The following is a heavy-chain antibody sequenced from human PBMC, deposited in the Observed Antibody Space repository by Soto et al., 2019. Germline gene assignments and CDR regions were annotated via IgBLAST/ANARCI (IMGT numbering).Heavy chain of an antibody. CDR3: ASHFVAVVIKGWGY. Sequence: QLQLQESGPGLVKPSETLSLTCTVSGGSIDRSNYYWDWIRQPPGKGLEWIGTTYYNGNAYYNPSLKSRVTMSVATSKNQFSLKLISVPAADTAVYYCASHFVAVVIKGWGYWGQGTLVTVSS. D-gene: IGHD3-22*01. CDR1: GGSIDRSNYY. J-gene: IGHJ4*02. CDR2: TYYNGNA. V-gene: IGHV4-39*01.